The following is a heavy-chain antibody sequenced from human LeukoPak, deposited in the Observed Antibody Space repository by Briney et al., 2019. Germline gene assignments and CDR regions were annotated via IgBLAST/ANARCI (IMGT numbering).Heavy chain of an antibody. CDR1: GFTFSSYG. CDR2: IRYDGSNK. Sequence: PGGSLRLSCAASGFTFSSYGMHWVRQAPGKGLEWVAFIRYDGSNKYYADSVKGRFTISRDNSKNTLYLQMNSLRAEDTAVYYCAPWDYGDYFGFDYWGQGTLVTVSS. V-gene: IGHV3-30*02. CDR3: APWDYGDYFGFDY. J-gene: IGHJ4*02. D-gene: IGHD4-17*01.